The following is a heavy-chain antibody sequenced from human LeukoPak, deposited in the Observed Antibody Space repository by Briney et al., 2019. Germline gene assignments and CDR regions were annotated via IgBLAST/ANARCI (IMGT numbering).Heavy chain of an antibody. CDR3: ARVGGSYSRPYSSVDY. CDR2: ISSSSSTI. CDR1: GFTFSSYE. J-gene: IGHJ4*02. D-gene: IGHD1-26*01. V-gene: IGHV3-48*03. Sequence: PGGSLRLSCAASGFTFSSYEMNWVRQAPGKGLEWVSYISSSSSTIYYADSVKGRFTISRDNAKNSLYLQMNSLRAEDTAVYYCARVGGSYSRPYSSVDYWGQGTLVTVSS.